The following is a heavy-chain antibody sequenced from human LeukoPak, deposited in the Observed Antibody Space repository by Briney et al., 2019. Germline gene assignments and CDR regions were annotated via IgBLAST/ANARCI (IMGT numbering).Heavy chain of an antibody. D-gene: IGHD5-12*01. Sequence: SEALSLTCTVSGGSISGYYWSWIRQPPGKGLEWIGEINHSGSTNYNPSLKSRVTISVDTSKNQFSLKLSSVTAADTAVYYCARGWGRWLQLVFDYWGQGTLVTVSS. CDR2: INHSGST. V-gene: IGHV4-34*01. CDR3: ARGWGRWLQLVFDY. J-gene: IGHJ4*02. CDR1: GGSISGYY.